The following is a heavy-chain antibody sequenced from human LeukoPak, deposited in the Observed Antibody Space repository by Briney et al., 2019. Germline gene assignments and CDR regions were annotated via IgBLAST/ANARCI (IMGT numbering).Heavy chain of an antibody. CDR2: VYPADSDT. Sequence: GESLKISCKGSGYSFFSYWIAWVRQIPGQGVEWIGVVYPADSDTRYSRSFQGQVTMSVDKSIKTAHLQWNSLKASDTAMYSCARPGEPHLAVYILHWGQGTLVTVSS. CDR3: ARPGEPHLAVYILH. CDR1: GYSFFSYW. J-gene: IGHJ1*01. V-gene: IGHV5-51*01. D-gene: IGHD7-27*01.